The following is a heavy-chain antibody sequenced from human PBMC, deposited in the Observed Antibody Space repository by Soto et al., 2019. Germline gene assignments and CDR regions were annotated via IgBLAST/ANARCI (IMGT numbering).Heavy chain of an antibody. D-gene: IGHD2-2*01. CDR3: ARGGEYCSSTGCYYSMDI. J-gene: IGHJ6*03. V-gene: IGHV4-34*01. Sequence: SETLSLTCAVYGGSFSGYYWSWIRQPPGKGLEWIGEIYHSGSTNYNPSLKSRVTTSEDTSKNQFSLNLSSVTAADTAVYYCARGGEYCSSTGCYYSMDIWGKGTTVTVSS. CDR2: IYHSGST. CDR1: GGSFSGYY.